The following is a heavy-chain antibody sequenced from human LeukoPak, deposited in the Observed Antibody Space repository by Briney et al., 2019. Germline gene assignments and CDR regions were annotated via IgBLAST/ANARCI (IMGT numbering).Heavy chain of an antibody. CDR3: ARHPHYDSSGYYYYNYYYHGMDV. J-gene: IGHJ6*02. Sequence: SVKVSCKASGGTFSSYAISWVRQAPGQGLEWMGGIIPIFGTANYAQKFQGRVTITADESTSTAYMELSSLRSEDTAVYYCARHPHYDSSGYYYYNYYYHGMDVWGQGTTVTVSS. CDR2: IIPIFGTA. D-gene: IGHD3-22*01. CDR1: GGTFSSYA. V-gene: IGHV1-69*13.